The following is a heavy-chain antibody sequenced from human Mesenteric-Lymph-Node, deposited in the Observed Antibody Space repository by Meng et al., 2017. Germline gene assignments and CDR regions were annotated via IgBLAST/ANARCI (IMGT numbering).Heavy chain of an antibody. CDR2: IYYSGST. V-gene: IGHV4-59*01. CDR1: GGSISSYY. J-gene: IGHJ4*02. CDR3: ARGYSSGWLLNDY. D-gene: IGHD6-19*01. Sequence: ETLSLTCTVSGGSISSYYWSWIRQPPGKGLEWIGYIYYSGSTNYNPSLKSRVTISVDTSKNQFSLKLSSVTAADTAVYYCARGYSSGWLLNDYWGQGTLVTVSS.